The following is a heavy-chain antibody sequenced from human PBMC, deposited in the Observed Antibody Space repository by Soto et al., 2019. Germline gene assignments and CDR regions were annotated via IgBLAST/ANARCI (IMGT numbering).Heavy chain of an antibody. CDR3: VKGYWKGDV. CDR1: GFTFSTYA. Sequence: EVQLLESGGGLVQPGGSLRLSCAASGFTFSTYAMNWVRQAPGNGLEWVSAISGSGGSIHYADSVKGRFTISRDNSKNTLYLQMNSLRDEDAAVYDCVKGYWKGDVWGQGTTVTVS. J-gene: IGHJ6*02. CDR2: ISGSGGSI. D-gene: IGHD1-1*01. V-gene: IGHV3-23*01.